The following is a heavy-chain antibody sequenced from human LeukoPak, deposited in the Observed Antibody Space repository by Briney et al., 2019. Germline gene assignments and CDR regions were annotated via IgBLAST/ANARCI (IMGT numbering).Heavy chain of an antibody. V-gene: IGHV1-3*01. D-gene: IGHD5-24*01. CDR3: ARGIWSATRVDYYLDN. Sequence: GASVKVSCKASGYTFTRYGISWVRQAPGQRFEWMGWINAGNGHTKYSQNFQGRVTITRDSSANIVYMELSSLTSEDTAVYYCARGIWSATRVDYYLDNWGQGTLVTVSS. CDR1: GYTFTRYG. J-gene: IGHJ4*02. CDR2: INAGNGHT.